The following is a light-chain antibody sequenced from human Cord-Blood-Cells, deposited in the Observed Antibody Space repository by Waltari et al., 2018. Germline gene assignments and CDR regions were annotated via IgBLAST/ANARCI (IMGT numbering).Light chain of an antibody. J-gene: IGKJ2*01. CDR1: QSISSW. V-gene: IGKV1-5*03. CDR3: QQYNSYST. CDR2: KAS. Sequence: DIQMTQSPSTLSASVGDRVTITCRASQSISSWLAWYQQKRGKGHKLLIYKASSLESGVPSRFSGSGSGTEFTLTISSLQPDDFATYYCQQYNSYSTFGQGTKLEIK.